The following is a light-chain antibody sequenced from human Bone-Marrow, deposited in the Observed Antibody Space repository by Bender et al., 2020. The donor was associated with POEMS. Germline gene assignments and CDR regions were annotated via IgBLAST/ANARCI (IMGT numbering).Light chain of an antibody. Sequence: QSALTQPASVSGSPGQSITISCTGTSSDVGEYNFVSWYQQHPGKAPKLMIYDVRHRPSGVSDRFSGSKSGNTASLTISGLQVEDEADYFCYSFTVTNTPFVFGSGTAVTVL. J-gene: IGLJ1*01. V-gene: IGLV2-14*01. CDR1: SSDVGEYNF. CDR2: DVR. CDR3: YSFTVTNTPFV.